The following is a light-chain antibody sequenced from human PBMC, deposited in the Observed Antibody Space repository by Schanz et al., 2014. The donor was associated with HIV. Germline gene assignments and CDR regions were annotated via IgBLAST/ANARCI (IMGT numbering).Light chain of an antibody. CDR3: CSFTSSNTLL. CDR1: SSNIGSNT. Sequence: QSVLTQPPSASGTPGQRVTISCSGSSSNIGSNTVNWYQQLPGTAPKLLIYSNNQRPSGVPDRFSGSKSGTSASLAISGLQSEDEADYYCCSFTSSNTLLFGGGTKLTVL. J-gene: IGLJ2*01. V-gene: IGLV1-44*01. CDR2: SNN.